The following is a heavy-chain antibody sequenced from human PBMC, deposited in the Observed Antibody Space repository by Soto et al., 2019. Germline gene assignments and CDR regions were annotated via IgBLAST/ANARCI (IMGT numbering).Heavy chain of an antibody. CDR2: IYHSGTT. J-gene: IGHJ4*02. Sequence: PSETLSLTCTVSGGSISSYYWGWIRQPPGKGLEWIGTIYHSGTTYSNPSLKSRVTISVDTSKNQFSLKLSSVTAADTAVYYCARGLYYYESSGYSPDYWGLGTLVTVSA. CDR3: ARGLYYYESSGYSPDY. CDR1: GGSISSYY. V-gene: IGHV4-59*08. D-gene: IGHD3-22*01.